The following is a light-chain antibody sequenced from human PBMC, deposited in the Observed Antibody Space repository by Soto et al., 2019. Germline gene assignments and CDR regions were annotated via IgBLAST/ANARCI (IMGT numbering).Light chain of an antibody. V-gene: IGKV3-20*01. Sequence: EIALTQSPGTLSLSPGERATLSCRASQSVSNNYLAWYHQNPGRAPRLVISGASSRATGIPDRFSGSGSGTDFTLNILRLEYEDFAVYYCQQYGSPPWTFGHRTTVDFK. CDR2: GAS. CDR3: QQYGSPPWT. CDR1: QSVSNNY. J-gene: IGKJ1*01.